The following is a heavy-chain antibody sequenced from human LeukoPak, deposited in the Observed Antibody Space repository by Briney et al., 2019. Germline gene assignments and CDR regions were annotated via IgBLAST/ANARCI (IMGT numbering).Heavy chain of an antibody. CDR1: GFTFSSYA. CDR3: ASGRVWNLEY. V-gene: IGHV3-30*04. Sequence: GGSLRLSCAASGFTFSSYAMHWVRQAPGKGLEWVAVISYDGSNKYHADSVKGRFTISRDNSKNTLYLQMNSLRAEDTAVYYCASGRVWNLEYCGQGTLVTVSS. CDR2: ISYDGSNK. D-gene: IGHD1-1*01. J-gene: IGHJ4*02.